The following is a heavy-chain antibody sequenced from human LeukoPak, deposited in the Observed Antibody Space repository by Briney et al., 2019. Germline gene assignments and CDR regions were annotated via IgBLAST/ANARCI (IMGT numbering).Heavy chain of an antibody. CDR1: GFAFSTYA. CDR3: AKSGAGNFDS. Sequence: GGSLRLSCAASGFAFSTYAMTWVRQAPEKGLQWVSTISTSGRATYYADSVEGRFTISRDNSKNTLYLQMNSLRADDTAVYYCAKSGAGNFDSWGQGTLVTVSS. D-gene: IGHD3-10*01. CDR2: ISTSGRAT. J-gene: IGHJ4*02. V-gene: IGHV3-23*01.